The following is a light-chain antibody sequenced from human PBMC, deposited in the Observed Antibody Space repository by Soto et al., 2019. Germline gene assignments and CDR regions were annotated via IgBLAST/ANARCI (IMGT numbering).Light chain of an antibody. J-gene: IGLJ1*01. Sequence: QSVLTQPPSASGTPGQRVTISCSGSSSNIGSNTVNWYQQLPGTAPKLLIYSNNQRPSGVPDRFSGSKSGTSASLAISGLQSEDEADYYCAAWDDRLNGYYVFGTGTKRTVL. CDR3: AAWDDRLNGYYV. V-gene: IGLV1-44*01. CDR1: SSNIGSNT. CDR2: SNN.